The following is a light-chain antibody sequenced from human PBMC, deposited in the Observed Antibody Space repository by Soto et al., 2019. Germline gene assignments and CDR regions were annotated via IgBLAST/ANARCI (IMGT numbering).Light chain of an antibody. CDR1: QSVSSNY. CDR3: QQYGSSPQT. Sequence: EIVLTQSPGTLSLSPGERATLSCRASQSVSSNYLAWFLQKPGQAPRLLIYGASSRATGIPDRLSGSGSGTDFTLTISRLEPEDFAVYYCQQYGSSPQTFGQGTKVDIK. J-gene: IGKJ1*01. CDR2: GAS. V-gene: IGKV3-20*01.